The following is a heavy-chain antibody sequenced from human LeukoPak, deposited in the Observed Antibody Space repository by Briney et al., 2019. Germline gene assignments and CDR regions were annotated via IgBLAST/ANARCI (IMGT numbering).Heavy chain of an antibody. J-gene: IGHJ4*02. Sequence: SETLSLTCTVSGASFGSHYWTWVRQPPGEGLEWIGYVYYEGTTNYNPSLKTRVTLSIDTSHNQFSLNLRSVTAADTAIYYCARRYYYHSSGYYYSYLDYWGQGALVTVSS. V-gene: IGHV4-59*11. CDR2: VYYEGTT. CDR1: GASFGSHY. CDR3: ARRYYYHSSGYYYSYLDY. D-gene: IGHD3-22*01.